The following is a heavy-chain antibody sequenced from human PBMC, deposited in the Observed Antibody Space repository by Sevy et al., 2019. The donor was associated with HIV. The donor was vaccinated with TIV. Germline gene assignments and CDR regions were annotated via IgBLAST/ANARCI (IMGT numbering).Heavy chain of an antibody. D-gene: IGHD5-12*01. Sequence: GGSLRLSCAASGFTFSSYAMHWVRQAPGKGLEWVAVISYDGSNKYYADSVKGRFTISRDNSKNTLYQQMNSLRAEDTAVYYCARAVRRLPLGYYGMDVWGQGTTVTVSS. CDR1: GFTFSSYA. CDR3: ARAVRRLPLGYYGMDV. V-gene: IGHV3-30*04. CDR2: ISYDGSNK. J-gene: IGHJ6*02.